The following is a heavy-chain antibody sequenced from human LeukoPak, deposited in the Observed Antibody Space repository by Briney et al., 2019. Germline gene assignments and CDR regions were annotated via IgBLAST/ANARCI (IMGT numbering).Heavy chain of an antibody. V-gene: IGHV3-33*01. J-gene: IGHJ4*02. CDR1: GFTFSSYG. Sequence: GRSLRLSCAASGFTFSSYGMRCVRQAPGKGLEWVAVIWNDGSQKYYADSVKGRFTISRDNSKNTLYLQMNSLRAEDTAVYYCARDKGPYYFDQWGQGTLLTVSS. CDR3: ARDKGPYYFDQ. CDR2: IWNDGSQK.